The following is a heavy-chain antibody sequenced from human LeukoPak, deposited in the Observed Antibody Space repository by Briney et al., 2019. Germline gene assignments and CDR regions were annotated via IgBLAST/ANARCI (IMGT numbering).Heavy chain of an antibody. V-gene: IGHV3-53*01. CDR1: GFTVSSNY. CDR3: AKDLMITFGGVIVGGSFDY. Sequence: PGGSLRLSCAASGFTVSSNYMSWVRQAPGKGLEWVSVIYSGGSTYYADSVKGRFTISRDNSKNTLYLQMNSLRAEDTAVYYCAKDLMITFGGVIVGGSFDYWGQGTLVTVSS. D-gene: IGHD3-16*02. CDR2: IYSGGST. J-gene: IGHJ4*02.